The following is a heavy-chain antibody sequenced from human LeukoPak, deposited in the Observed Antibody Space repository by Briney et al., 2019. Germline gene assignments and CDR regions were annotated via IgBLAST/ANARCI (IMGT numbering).Heavy chain of an antibody. D-gene: IGHD3-22*01. J-gene: IGHJ4*02. CDR3: ASQTYYYDSSDYYYMGGFDY. Sequence: PGGSLRLSCAAAGFSFSDNYMSWIRQAPGKGLEWVSYISSSGGIKYYADSVKGRFTISRDNAKNSLYLQMNSLRAKDTAVYYCASQTYYYDSSDYYYMGGFDYWGQGTLVTVSS. CDR1: GFSFSDNY. V-gene: IGHV3-11*01. CDR2: ISSSGGIK.